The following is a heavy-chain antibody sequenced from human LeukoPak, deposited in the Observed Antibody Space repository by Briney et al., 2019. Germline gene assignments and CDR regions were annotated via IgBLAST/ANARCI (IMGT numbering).Heavy chain of an antibody. V-gene: IGHV3-48*01. CDR3: ARLPRIHPFDY. J-gene: IGHJ4*02. CDR2: ISSSSSTI. CDR1: GFTFSSYS. D-gene: IGHD2/OR15-2a*01. Sequence: PGGSLRLSRAASGFTFSSYSMNWVRQAPGKGLEWVSYISSSSSTIYYADSVKGRFTISRDNAKNSLYLQMNSLRAEDTAVYYCARLPRIHPFDYWGQGTLVTVSS.